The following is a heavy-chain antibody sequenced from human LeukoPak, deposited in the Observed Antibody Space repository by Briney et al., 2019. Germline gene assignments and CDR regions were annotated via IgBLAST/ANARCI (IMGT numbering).Heavy chain of an antibody. CDR1: GGSISSSSYY. J-gene: IGHJ4*02. Sequence: KASETLSLTCSVSGGSISSSSYYWSWIRQPPGKGLEWIGEINHSGSTNYNPSLKSRVTISVDTSKNQFSLKLSSVTAADTAVYYCARLRYAWFGELCGFDYWGQGTLVTVSS. CDR2: INHSGST. CDR3: ARLRYAWFGELCGFDY. D-gene: IGHD3-10*01. V-gene: IGHV4-39*07.